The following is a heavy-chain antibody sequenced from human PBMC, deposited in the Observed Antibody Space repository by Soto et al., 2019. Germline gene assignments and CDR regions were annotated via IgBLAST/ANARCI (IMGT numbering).Heavy chain of an antibody. CDR2: IYPGDSDT. Sequence: GESLKISCKGSGYSFTSYWIGWLRQMPGKGLELMGIIYPGDSDTRYSPSFQGQVAISAGKSISTAYLQWSSLKASDTAMYYCARRSTVTSVDYWGQGTLVTVSS. J-gene: IGHJ4*02. CDR1: GYSFTSYW. V-gene: IGHV5-51*01. D-gene: IGHD4-17*01. CDR3: ARRSTVTSVDY.